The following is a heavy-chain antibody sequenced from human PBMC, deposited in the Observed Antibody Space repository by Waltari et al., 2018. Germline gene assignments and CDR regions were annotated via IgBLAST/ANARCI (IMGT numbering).Heavy chain of an antibody. J-gene: IGHJ6*04. V-gene: IGHV1-8*01. CDR3: ARGDVLLWFGIPGSSPMDV. CDR2: MNPNSGNT. D-gene: IGHD3-10*01. CDR1: GYTFTSYD. Sequence: QVQLVQSGAEVKKPGASVKVSCKASGYTFTSYDINWVRQATGQGLEWMGWMNPNSGNTGYGQKFKGRVTMTRNTSISTAYMELRSLRAEDTAVYYCARGDVLLWFGIPGSSPMDVWGKGTTVTVSS.